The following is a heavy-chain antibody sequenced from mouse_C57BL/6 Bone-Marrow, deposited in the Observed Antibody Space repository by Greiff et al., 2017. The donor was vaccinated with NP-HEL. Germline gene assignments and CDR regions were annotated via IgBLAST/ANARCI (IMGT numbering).Heavy chain of an antibody. D-gene: IGHD1-1*01. V-gene: IGHV1-15*01. J-gene: IGHJ2*01. Sequence: QVQLEESGAGLVKPGASVTLSCEASGYTFTDYEMHWVQQTPVHGLEWIAAIDPETGGTAYNQKFKGKAIMTAAKSTSTAYMELRSLTAEDSAVYYCTPTVVGGGWGKGTTLTVAS. CDR2: IDPETGGT. CDR3: TPTVVGGG. CDR1: GYTFTDYE.